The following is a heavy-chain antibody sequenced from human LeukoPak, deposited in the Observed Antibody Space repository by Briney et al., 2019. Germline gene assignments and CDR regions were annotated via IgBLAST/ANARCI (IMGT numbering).Heavy chain of an antibody. CDR1: GFTFSNHA. CDR3: AKNVVVKRYIDY. V-gene: IGHV3-23*01. D-gene: IGHD2-15*01. CDR2: ISGSGRTT. J-gene: IGHJ4*02. Sequence: QSGGSLRLSCAASGFTFSNHAMSWVRQTPGKGLQWVSVISGSGRTTEYADSGKGRFTISRDNSKNTLSLQMNRLRVEDTAIYYCAKNVVVKRYIDYWAQGTLVTVSS.